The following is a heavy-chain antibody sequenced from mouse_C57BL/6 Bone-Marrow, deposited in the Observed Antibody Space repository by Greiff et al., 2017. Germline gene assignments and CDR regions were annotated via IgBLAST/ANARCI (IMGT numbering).Heavy chain of an antibody. J-gene: IGHJ1*03. CDR2: IDPEDGDT. CDR3: TLYGPNWYFDV. Sequence: EVKLQESGAELVRPGASVKLSCTASGFNIQDYYMHWVKQRPEQGLEWIGRIDPEDGDTEYAPKFPGKATMTADTSSNTAYLQLSSLTSEDTAVYYCTLYGPNWYFDVWGTGTTVTVSS. D-gene: IGHD1-1*01. V-gene: IGHV14-1*01. CDR1: GFNIQDYY.